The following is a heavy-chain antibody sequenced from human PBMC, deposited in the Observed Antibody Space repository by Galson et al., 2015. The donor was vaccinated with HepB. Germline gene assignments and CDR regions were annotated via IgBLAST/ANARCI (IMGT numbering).Heavy chain of an antibody. CDR2: ISAYNGNT. CDR3: ARRGYGSGSYYFDY. CDR1: GYNFTSYG. V-gene: IGHV1-18*01. D-gene: IGHD3-10*01. Sequence: SVKVSCKASGYNFTSYGISWVRQAPGQGLEWMGWISAYNGNTNYAQKLQGRVTMTTDTSTSTAYMELRSLRSDDTAVYYCARRGYGSGSYYFDYWGQGTLVTVSS. J-gene: IGHJ4*02.